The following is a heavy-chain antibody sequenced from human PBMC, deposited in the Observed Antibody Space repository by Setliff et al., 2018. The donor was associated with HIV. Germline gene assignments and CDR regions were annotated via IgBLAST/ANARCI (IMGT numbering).Heavy chain of an antibody. CDR2: IKQDGIWK. D-gene: IGHD6-19*01. CDR1: GFTFSTYW. V-gene: IGHV3-7*01. Sequence: GGSLRLSCAASGFTFSTYWMSWVRQAPGKGLEWVANIKQDGIWKYYADSVKGRFSISRDNAQNSLYLQMNSLRVEDTGVYYCARVYPPLSSGGATARPKPLDVWGKGTTVTVSS. J-gene: IGHJ6*04. CDR3: ARVYPPLSSGGATARPKPLDV.